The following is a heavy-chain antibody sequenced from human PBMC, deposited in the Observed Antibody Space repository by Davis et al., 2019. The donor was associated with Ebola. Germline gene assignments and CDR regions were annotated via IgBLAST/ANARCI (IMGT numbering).Heavy chain of an antibody. CDR2: ISSSSSYI. V-gene: IGHV3-21*01. J-gene: IGHJ5*02. D-gene: IGHD1-7*01. Sequence: GESLKISCAASGFTFSSYSMNWVRQAPGKGLEWVSSISSSSSYIYYADSVKGRFTISRDNAKNSLYLQMNSLRAEDTAVYYCARDGRYNWNYGWFDPWGQGTLVTVSS. CDR1: GFTFSSYS. CDR3: ARDGRYNWNYGWFDP.